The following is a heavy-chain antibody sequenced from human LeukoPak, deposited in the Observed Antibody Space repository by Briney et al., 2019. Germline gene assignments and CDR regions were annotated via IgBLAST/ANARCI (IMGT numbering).Heavy chain of an antibody. D-gene: IGHD5-18*01. CDR3: AKDRSPRGYSYGYFDY. V-gene: IGHV4-59*01. J-gene: IGHJ4*02. CDR2: INNSGST. CDR1: GGSISSYY. Sequence: SETLSLTCSVSGGSISSYYWSWIRQPPGKGPEWIGYINNSGSTNYNPSVKSRVTISVDTSKKQFCLRLSSVTTADTAVYYCAKDRSPRGYSYGYFDYWGQGILVTVSS.